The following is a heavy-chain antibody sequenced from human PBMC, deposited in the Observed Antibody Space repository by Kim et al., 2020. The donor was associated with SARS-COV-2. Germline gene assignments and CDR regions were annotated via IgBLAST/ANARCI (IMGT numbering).Heavy chain of an antibody. CDR3: ARRGFLEWLDWFDP. D-gene: IGHD3-3*01. Sequence: NPSLKSRVTISVDTSKNQFSLKLSSVTAADTAVYYCARRGFLEWLDWFDPWGQGTLVTVSS. J-gene: IGHJ5*02. V-gene: IGHV4-39*01.